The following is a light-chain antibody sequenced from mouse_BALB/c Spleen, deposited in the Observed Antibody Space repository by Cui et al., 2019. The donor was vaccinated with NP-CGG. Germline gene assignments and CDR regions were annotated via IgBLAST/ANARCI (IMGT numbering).Light chain of an antibody. CDR1: RTIGTN. CDR3: QQNDTWPTLT. V-gene: IGKV5-48*01. Sequence: DIFLTQSPAILSVRTGDRVSFSCRASRTIGTNIRWYQVRTNGAPRILITSASESVSGIPSRFSGSGSGTDFTLTITSVESEVIAIYYCQQNDTWPTLTFSAGTRLELK. J-gene: IGKJ5*01. CDR2: SAS.